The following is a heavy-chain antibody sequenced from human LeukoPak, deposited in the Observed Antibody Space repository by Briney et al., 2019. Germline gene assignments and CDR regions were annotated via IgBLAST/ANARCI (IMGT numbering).Heavy chain of an antibody. J-gene: IGHJ4*02. CDR1: GFTFSSYW. CDR3: ARGGGSAPFDY. D-gene: IGHD1-26*01. Sequence: GGSLRLSCAASGFTFSSYWMSWVRQAPGKGLERVASIKQDGSDKKYVDSVKGRFTISRHNSKNTLYLQMNSLRAEDTAVYYCARGGGSAPFDYWGQGTLVTVSS. V-gene: IGHV3-7*05. CDR2: IKQDGSDK.